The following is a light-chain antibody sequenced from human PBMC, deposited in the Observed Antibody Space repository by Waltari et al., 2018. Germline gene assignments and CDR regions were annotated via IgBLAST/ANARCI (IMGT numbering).Light chain of an antibody. V-gene: IGKV3-20*01. CDR3: QHYGSSLYT. Sequence: VVLTQFPGTLSLSPGETATLSCRTSQSLVNNYLAWYHQKPGQAPRLLIYATSTRASGIPDRFSGSESGTDFTLTISRLEPEDFAVYYCQHYGSSLYTFGQGTKLELK. CDR2: ATS. J-gene: IGKJ2*01. CDR1: QSLVNNY.